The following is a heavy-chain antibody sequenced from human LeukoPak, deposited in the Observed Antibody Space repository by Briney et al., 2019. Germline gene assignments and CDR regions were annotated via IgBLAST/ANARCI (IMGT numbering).Heavy chain of an antibody. D-gene: IGHD4-17*01. Sequence: GASVKVSCKASGYTFTSYDINWVRQAPGQGLEWMGWMNPNSGNTGYAQKFQGRVTMTRNTSISTAYMELGRLRSEDTAVYYCARAARYGDFDYWGQGTLVTVSS. CDR3: ARAARYGDFDY. CDR2: MNPNSGNT. V-gene: IGHV1-8*01. J-gene: IGHJ4*02. CDR1: GYTFTSYD.